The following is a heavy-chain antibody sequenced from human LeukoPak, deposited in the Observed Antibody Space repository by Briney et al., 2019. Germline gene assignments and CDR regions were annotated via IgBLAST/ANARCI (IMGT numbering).Heavy chain of an antibody. CDR3: AKKGEDYGDY. Sequence: PGGSLRLSCAASGFTFSSCGMHWVRQAPGKGLEWVAVISYDGSNKYYADSVKGRFTISRDNSKNTLYLQMNSLRAEDTAVYYCAKKGEDYGDYWGQGTLVTVSS. V-gene: IGHV3-30*18. J-gene: IGHJ4*02. CDR2: ISYDGSNK. CDR1: GFTFSSCG.